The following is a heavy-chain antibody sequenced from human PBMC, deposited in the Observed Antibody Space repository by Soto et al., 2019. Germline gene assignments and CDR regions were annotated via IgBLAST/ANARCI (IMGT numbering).Heavy chain of an antibody. CDR1: VFTFPTYA. D-gene: IGHD2-15*01. V-gene: IGHV3-23*01. CDR2: ITGSGTDA. Sequence: GSLRLSCTASVFTFPTYAMSWVRQAPGKGLEWVSAITGSGTDAFYAASVKGRFTISRDNSKNMMHLQMNGLRSEDTAVYFCAKGRAYSQTFIDSWGQGTQVTVSS. CDR3: AKGRAYSQTFIDS. J-gene: IGHJ4*02.